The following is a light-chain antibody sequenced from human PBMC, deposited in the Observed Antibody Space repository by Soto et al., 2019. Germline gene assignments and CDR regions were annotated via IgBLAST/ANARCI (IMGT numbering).Light chain of an antibody. CDR2: DAS. Sequence: DIQMTQSPSTLSASVGDRVTITCRASQSITIWLAWYQQKPGKAPKPLIFDASNLESGVPSRFSGSGSGTEFTLTISSLQPDDFATYYCQHYNSFSWTFGQGTKVEIK. J-gene: IGKJ1*01. V-gene: IGKV1-5*01. CDR3: QHYNSFSWT. CDR1: QSITIW.